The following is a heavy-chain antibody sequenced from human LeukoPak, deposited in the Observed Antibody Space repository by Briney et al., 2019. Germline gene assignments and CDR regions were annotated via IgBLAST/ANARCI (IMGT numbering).Heavy chain of an antibody. Sequence: GASVKVSFKASGYTFTSYGISWVRQAPGQGLEGMGWISAFNGNRNYAQKVQDRVTMTTDTSTSTAYMELRSLRSDDTAVYYCARDDYGASAAFDIWGQGTVVTVSS. CDR1: GYTFTSYG. D-gene: IGHD4-17*01. CDR2: ISAFNGNR. CDR3: ARDDYGASAAFDI. V-gene: IGHV1-18*01. J-gene: IGHJ3*02.